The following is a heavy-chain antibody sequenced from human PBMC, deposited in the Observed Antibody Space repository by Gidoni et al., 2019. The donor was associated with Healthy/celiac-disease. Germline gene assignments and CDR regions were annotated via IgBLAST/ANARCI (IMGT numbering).Heavy chain of an antibody. CDR3: AKDKEPWVGATRPDAFDI. V-gene: IGHV3-9*01. CDR1: GFTFDDYA. D-gene: IGHD1-26*01. Sequence: EVQLVESGGGLVQPGRSLRLSCAASGFTFDDYAMHWVRQATGKGLEWVSGISWNSGSIGYADSVKGRFTISRDNAKNSLYLQMNSLRAEDTALYYCAKDKEPWVGATRPDAFDIWGQGTMVTVSS. J-gene: IGHJ3*02. CDR2: ISWNSGSI.